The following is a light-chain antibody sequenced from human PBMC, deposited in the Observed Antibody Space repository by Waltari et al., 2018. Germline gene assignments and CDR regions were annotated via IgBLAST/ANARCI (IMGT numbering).Light chain of an antibody. CDR1: NIGSTS. V-gene: IGLV3-21*02. J-gene: IGLJ3*02. CDR3: QVWDSDTDNRV. Sequence: SFVLTQPPSVSVAPGQPASSFCAGKNIGSTSVHWYQQRPGKAPVLVVYDDSDRPSGIPERFSGSNSGNTATLTISGVEAGDEADYYCQVWDSDTDNRVFGGGTKVTVL. CDR2: DDS.